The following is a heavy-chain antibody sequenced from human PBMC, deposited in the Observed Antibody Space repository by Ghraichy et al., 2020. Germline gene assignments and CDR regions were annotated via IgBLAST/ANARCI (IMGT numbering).Heavy chain of an antibody. CDR3: AKTRERSWYYFDY. D-gene: IGHD6-13*01. Sequence: GESLNISCAASGFTFSSYGMHWVRQAPGKGLEWVAVISYDGNNKYYADSVKGRFTISRDNSKNTLYLQMNSLRAEDTAVYYCAKTRERSWYYFDYWGQGTLVTVSS. CDR1: GFTFSSYG. CDR2: ISYDGNNK. J-gene: IGHJ4*02. V-gene: IGHV3-30*18.